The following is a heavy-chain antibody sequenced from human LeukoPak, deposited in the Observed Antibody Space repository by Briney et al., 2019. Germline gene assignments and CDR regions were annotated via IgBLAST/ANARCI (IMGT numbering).Heavy chain of an antibody. V-gene: IGHV1-2*02. Sequence: ASVKVSCKTSAYTLTGYYMHWVRQAPGQGLEWMGWINPNSGGTNYAQKFQGRVTMTRDTSISTAYMELSRLRSDDTAVYYCARTFNFDYWGQGTLVTVSS. J-gene: IGHJ4*02. CDR2: INPNSGGT. CDR1: AYTLTGYY. CDR3: ARTFNFDY.